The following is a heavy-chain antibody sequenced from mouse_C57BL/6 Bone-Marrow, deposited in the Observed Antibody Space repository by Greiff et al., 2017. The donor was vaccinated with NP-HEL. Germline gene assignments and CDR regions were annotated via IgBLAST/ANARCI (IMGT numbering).Heavy chain of an antibody. J-gene: IGHJ3*01. V-gene: IGHV1-72*01. D-gene: IGHD2-2*01. CDR2: IDPNSGGT. Sequence: QVQLQQPGAELVKPGASVQLSCKASGYTFTSYWMHWVKQRPGRGLEWIGRIDPNSGGTKYNEKFKSKATLTVDKPSSTAYMQLSSLTSEDSAVYYCARPYGYDVGRAWFADWGQGTLVTVSA. CDR3: ARPYGYDVGRAWFAD. CDR1: GYTFTSYW.